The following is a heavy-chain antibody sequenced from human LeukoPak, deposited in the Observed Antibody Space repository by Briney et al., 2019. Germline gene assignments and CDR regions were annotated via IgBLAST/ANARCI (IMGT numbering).Heavy chain of an antibody. CDR1: GGSISSSSYY. CDR2: IYYSGST. D-gene: IGHD6-19*01. V-gene: IGHV4-39*01. J-gene: IGHJ6*03. Sequence: SETLSLTCTVSGGSISSSSYYWGWIRQPPGKGLEWIGSIYYSGSTYYNPSLKSRVTISVDTSKNQFSLKLSSVTAADTAVYYCARLLIAVADHYYYYMDVWGKGTTVTISS. CDR3: ARLLIAVADHYYYYMDV.